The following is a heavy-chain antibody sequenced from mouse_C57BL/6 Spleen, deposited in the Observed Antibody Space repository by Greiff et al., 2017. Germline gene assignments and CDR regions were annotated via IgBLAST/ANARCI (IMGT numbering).Heavy chain of an antibody. J-gene: IGHJ4*01. CDR3: ARRDYDAMDY. CDR2: ISSGSSTI. Sequence: EVQLVESGGGLVKPGGSLKLSCAASGFTFSDYGMHWVRQAPEKGLERVAYISSGSSTIYYADTVKGRFTISRDNAKNTLFLQMTSLRSEDTAMYYCARRDYDAMDYWGQGTSVTVSS. CDR1: GFTFSDYG. V-gene: IGHV5-17*01.